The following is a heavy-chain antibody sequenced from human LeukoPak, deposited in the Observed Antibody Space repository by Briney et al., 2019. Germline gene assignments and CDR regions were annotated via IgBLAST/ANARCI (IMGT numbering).Heavy chain of an antibody. D-gene: IGHD6-19*01. J-gene: IGHJ4*02. Sequence: GGSLRLSCAASGFSFSNYVMAWVRQAPGKAPEWVSSIGTSGGDTRYADSVKGRSTISRDNSQNTVYLQMNSLRADDTAVYYCAEASSGNKFDFWGQGTLVTVSS. CDR1: GFSFSNYV. V-gene: IGHV3-23*01. CDR3: AEASSGNKFDF. CDR2: IGTSGGDT.